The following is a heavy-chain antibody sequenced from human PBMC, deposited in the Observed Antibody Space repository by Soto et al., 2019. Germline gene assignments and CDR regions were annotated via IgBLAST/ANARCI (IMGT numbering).Heavy chain of an antibody. CDR3: GVRTVSSSWTVDV. CDR2: VSSDGSNK. CDR1: GFTFSSYA. V-gene: IGHV3-30*03. Sequence: QVQLVESGGGVVQPGRSLRLSCADSGFTFSSYAMHWVRQAPGKGLEWVAVVSSDGSNKWYADSVKGRFTISRDNSKNTVYLEMNGLGAEDTAIYYCGVRTVSSSWTVDVWGRGTMVIVSS. J-gene: IGHJ3*01. D-gene: IGHD4-4*01.